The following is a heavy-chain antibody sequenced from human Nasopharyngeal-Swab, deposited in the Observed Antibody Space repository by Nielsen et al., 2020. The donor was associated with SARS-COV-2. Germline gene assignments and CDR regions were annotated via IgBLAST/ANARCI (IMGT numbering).Heavy chain of an antibody. CDR2: ITSGNSV. D-gene: IGHD3-22*01. V-gene: IGHV3-69-1*01. J-gene: IGHJ4*02. CDR3: ARVQGGYDSSGSLLLPFHFDY. Sequence: WIRQPPGKGLQWISYITSGNSVQYADSVRGRFTISRDNAKNSLYLQMNSLRAEDTAVYYCARVQGGYDSSGSLLLPFHFDYWGQGTLVTSPQ.